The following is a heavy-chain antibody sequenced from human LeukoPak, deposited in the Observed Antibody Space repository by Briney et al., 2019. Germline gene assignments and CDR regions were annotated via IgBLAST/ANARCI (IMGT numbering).Heavy chain of an antibody. V-gene: IGHV3-11*04. D-gene: IGHD2-2*01. CDR3: ARDWGGYCSSTSRYSHMDV. CDR2: ISSSGSTI. J-gene: IGHJ6*03. Sequence: SGGSLRLSCAASGFTFSDYYMSWIRQAPGKGLEWVSYISSSGSTIYYADSVKGRFTISRDNAKNSLYLHMNSLRAEDTAVYYCARDWGGYCSSTSRYSHMDVWGKGTTVTVSS. CDR1: GFTFSDYY.